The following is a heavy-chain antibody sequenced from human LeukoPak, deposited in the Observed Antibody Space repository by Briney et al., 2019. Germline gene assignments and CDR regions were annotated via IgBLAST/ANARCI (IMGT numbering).Heavy chain of an antibody. D-gene: IGHD2-2*01. J-gene: IGHJ5*02. CDR1: GGPISSYY. CDR3: ARSDGSTLDP. Sequence: SETLSLTCTVSGGPISSYYWSWIRQPPGKGLEWIGYIYYSGSTYYNPSLKSRVTISVDTSKNQFSLKLSSVTAADTAVYYCARSDGSTLDPWGQGPLVTVSS. V-gene: IGHV4-59*06. CDR2: IYYSGST.